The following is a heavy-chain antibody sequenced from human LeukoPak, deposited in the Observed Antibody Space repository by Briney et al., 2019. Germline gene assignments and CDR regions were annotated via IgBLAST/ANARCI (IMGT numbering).Heavy chain of an antibody. V-gene: IGHV3-30*18. D-gene: IGHD3-22*01. Sequence: PGRSLRLSCAAPGFTFSSYGMHWVRQAPGKGLGWVAVISYEGSNKYYADSVKGRFTISRDNSKNTLYLQMNSLRAEDTAVYYCAKIGIDSSGYYLPTVYYYGMDVWGQGTTVTVSS. CDR2: ISYEGSNK. CDR1: GFTFSSYG. CDR3: AKIGIDSSGYYLPTVYYYGMDV. J-gene: IGHJ6*02.